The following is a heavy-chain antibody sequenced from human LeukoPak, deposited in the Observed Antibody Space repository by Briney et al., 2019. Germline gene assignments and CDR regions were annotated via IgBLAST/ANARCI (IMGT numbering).Heavy chain of an antibody. CDR1: GYTFSSYA. J-gene: IGHJ5*02. CDR2: ISSNGGST. D-gene: IGHD1-7*01. CDR3: ARAITGTTTALFDP. Sequence: GGSLRLSCAASGYTFSSYAMHWVRQAQGKGLECVSAISSNGGSTYYANSVKGRFTISRDNSKNTLYLQMGSLRAEDMAVYYCARAITGTTTALFDPWGQGTLVTVSS. V-gene: IGHV3-64*01.